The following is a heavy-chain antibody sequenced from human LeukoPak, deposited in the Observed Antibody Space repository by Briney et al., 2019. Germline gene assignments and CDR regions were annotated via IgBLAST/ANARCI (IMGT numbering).Heavy chain of an antibody. Sequence: PSETLSLTCTVSGGSINTYYWNWIRQPPGKGLEWIGYIYSSGSTHYNPSLKSRLIMSVDTSKNQFSLKLSSVTAADTAVYYCARSRRYCSGGSCYSDWDFDLWGRGTLVAVS. CDR3: ARSRRYCSGGSCYSDWDFDL. CDR2: IYSSGST. D-gene: IGHD2-15*01. CDR1: GGSINTYY. V-gene: IGHV4-59*13. J-gene: IGHJ2*01.